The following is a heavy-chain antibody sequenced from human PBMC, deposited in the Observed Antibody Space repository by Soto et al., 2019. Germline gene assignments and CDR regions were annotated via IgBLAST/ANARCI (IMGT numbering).Heavy chain of an antibody. CDR3: ARVVAGTGYYFDY. Sequence: ASVKVSCKASGYTFTSYAMHWVRQAPGQRLEWMGWINAGNGNTKYSQKFQGRVTITRDTSASTAYMELSSLRSEDTAVYYCARVVAGTGYYFDYWGQGTLVTVS. CDR1: GYTFTSYA. J-gene: IGHJ4*02. D-gene: IGHD6-19*01. V-gene: IGHV1-3*01. CDR2: INAGNGNT.